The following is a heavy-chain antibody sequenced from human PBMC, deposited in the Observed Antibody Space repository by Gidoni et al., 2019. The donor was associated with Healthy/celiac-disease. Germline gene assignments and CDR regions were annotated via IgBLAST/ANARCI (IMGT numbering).Heavy chain of an antibody. D-gene: IGHD3-22*01. V-gene: IGHV3-33*01. Sequence: SYGMHWVRQAPGKGLEWVAVIWYDGSNKYYADSVKGRFTISRDNSKNTLYLQMNSLRAEDPAVYYCARGPADYYDSSGYYYYYYYGMDVWGQGTTVTVSS. CDR1: SYG. J-gene: IGHJ6*02. CDR2: IWYDGSNK. CDR3: ARGPADYYDSSGYYYYYYYGMDV.